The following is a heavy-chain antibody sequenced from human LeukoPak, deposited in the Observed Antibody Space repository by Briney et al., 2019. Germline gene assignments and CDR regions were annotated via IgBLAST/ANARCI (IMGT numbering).Heavy chain of an antibody. CDR2: IIPTFATA. CDR3: ARDLGQQRHHN. J-gene: IGHJ4*02. CDR1: GGTFSSYA. D-gene: IGHD6-13*01. Sequence: SVKVSCKASGGTFSSYAISWVRQAPGQGLEWVGGIIPTFATAKYAQKFQGRVTITADEPTSTAYMELSSLRSEDTAVYYCARDLGQQRHHNWGQGTLVTVSS. V-gene: IGHV1-69*01.